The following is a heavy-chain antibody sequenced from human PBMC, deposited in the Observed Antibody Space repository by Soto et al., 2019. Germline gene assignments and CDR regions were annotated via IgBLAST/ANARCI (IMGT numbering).Heavy chain of an antibody. V-gene: IGHV4-39*01. D-gene: IGHD1-1*01. J-gene: IGHJ5*02. CDR2: IYNTGRT. Sequence: QLQLQESGPGLVKPSETLSLTCTVSGGSISSIRFSWGWVRQPPGKGLEWIGAIYNTGRTSYNPSLKSRVSISVDMSNNQFSLKLTSVAAADSAIYHCVRYNTWGQGTLVTVSS. CDR1: GGSISSIRFS. CDR3: VRYNT.